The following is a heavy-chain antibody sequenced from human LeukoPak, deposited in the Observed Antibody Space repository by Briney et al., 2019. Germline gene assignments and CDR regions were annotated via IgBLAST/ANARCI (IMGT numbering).Heavy chain of an antibody. Sequence: SETLSLTCAVYGGSFSGYYWSWIRQPPGKGLEWIGEINHSGSTNYNPSLKSRVTISVDTSKNQFSLKLSSVTAADTAVYYCARARTKRPRSYWGQGTLVTVSS. CDR1: GGSFSGYY. V-gene: IGHV4-34*01. CDR2: INHSGST. CDR3: ARARTKRPRSY. D-gene: IGHD2-8*01. J-gene: IGHJ4*02.